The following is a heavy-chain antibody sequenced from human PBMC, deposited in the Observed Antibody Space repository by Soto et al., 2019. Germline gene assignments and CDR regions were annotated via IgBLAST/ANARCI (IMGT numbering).Heavy chain of an antibody. CDR2: IYYIGTT. CDR3: ARHRGGCGYTGCPNWFDP. D-gene: IGHD3-16*01. V-gene: IGHV4-59*08. Sequence: PSETLSLTCTVSGGSINNYFWSWVRQPPGKGLEWIGYIYYIGTTNYNPSFASRATMSVDTSQNQISLELASVTAADTAVYYCARHRGGCGYTGCPNWFDPWGQGTLVTVSS. J-gene: IGHJ5*02. CDR1: GGSINNYF.